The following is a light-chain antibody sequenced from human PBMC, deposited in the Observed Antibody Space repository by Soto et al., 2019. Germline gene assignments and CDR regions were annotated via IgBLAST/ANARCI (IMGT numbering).Light chain of an antibody. CDR1: SSNIGSNT. CDR3: AAWDDSLNGGV. V-gene: IGLV1-44*01. CDR2: SNN. J-gene: IGLJ1*01. Sequence: QSVLTQPPSASGTPGQRVTISCSGSSSNIGSNTVNWYQQLPGTAPKLLIYSNNQRPSGVPDRFSSSKSGTSASLAISGLQSEDEADYYCAAWDDSLNGGVFGTGTKVTVL.